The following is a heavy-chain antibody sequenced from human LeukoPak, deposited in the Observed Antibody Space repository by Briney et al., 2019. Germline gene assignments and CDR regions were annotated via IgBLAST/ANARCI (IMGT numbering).Heavy chain of an antibody. V-gene: IGHV3-30*19. D-gene: IGHD1-26*01. J-gene: IGHJ4*02. Sequence: GGSLRLSCAASGFSFSDYGTHWVRQAPGKGLEWVTFMQYDGSAIFYADSVKGRFTISRDNSKNTVYLQMGSLRTEDTAVYYCTRWELLRGDFDYWGQGTLVTVSS. CDR2: MQYDGSAI. CDR3: TRWELLRGDFDY. CDR1: GFSFSDYG.